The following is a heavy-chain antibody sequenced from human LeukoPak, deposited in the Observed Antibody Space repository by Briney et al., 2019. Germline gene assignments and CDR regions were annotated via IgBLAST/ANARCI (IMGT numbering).Heavy chain of an antibody. Sequence: ASVKVSCKSSGYNFMNYGISWVRQAPGHGLDYMGWISPYNGGTNYAQIFQGRVTMTTDTSTSTAHMELRSLRSDDTAVYYCARTKGMDVWGQGTTVTVSS. CDR3: ARTKGMDV. J-gene: IGHJ6*02. V-gene: IGHV1-18*01. CDR2: ISPYNGGT. CDR1: GYNFMNYG.